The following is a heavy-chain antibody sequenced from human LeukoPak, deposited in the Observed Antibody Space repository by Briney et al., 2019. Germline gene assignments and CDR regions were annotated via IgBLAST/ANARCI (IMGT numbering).Heavy chain of an antibody. V-gene: IGHV4-59*01. CDR1: GGSISSYY. CDR3: ASTSPYYYDSSGYYQMGYYGMDV. D-gene: IGHD3-22*01. J-gene: IGHJ6*02. Sequence: PSETLSLTCTVSGGSISSYYWSWIRQPPGKGLEWIGYIYYSGSTNYNPSLKSRVTISVDTSKNQFSLKLSSVTAADTAVYYCASTSPYYYDSSGYYQMGYYGMDVWGQGTTVTVSS. CDR2: IYYSGST.